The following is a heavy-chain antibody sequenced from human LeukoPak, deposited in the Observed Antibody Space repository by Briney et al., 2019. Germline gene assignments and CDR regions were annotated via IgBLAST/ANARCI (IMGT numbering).Heavy chain of an antibody. D-gene: IGHD2-21*01. Sequence: GGSLRLSCAASGFTFSRYAFHWVRQAPGKGREWVAVISYHGTNQYYADSVKGRFTISKDNSKNTLYLQISSLRSEDTAVYYCARELRGEQDLDYWGQGTLVTVSS. V-gene: IGHV3-30*04. CDR3: ARELRGEQDLDY. J-gene: IGHJ4*02. CDR1: GFTFSRYA. CDR2: ISYHGTNQ.